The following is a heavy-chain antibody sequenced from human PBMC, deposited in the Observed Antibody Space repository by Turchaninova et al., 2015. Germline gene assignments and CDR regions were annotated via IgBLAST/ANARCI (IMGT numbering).Heavy chain of an antibody. CDR2: IYPSDSDT. CDR3: ARRGSLETWNPFHY. D-gene: IGHD1-1*01. V-gene: IGHV5-51*03. Sequence: GESLKISCKGSGYTFSSNWIGWVRQVPGKGLEWVAIIYPSDSDTKYSPSFQGRVTISADKSISTAYLQWSSLKASNTVMYYCARRGSLETWNPFHYWGQGTLVTVSS. CDR1: GYTFSSNW. J-gene: IGHJ4*02.